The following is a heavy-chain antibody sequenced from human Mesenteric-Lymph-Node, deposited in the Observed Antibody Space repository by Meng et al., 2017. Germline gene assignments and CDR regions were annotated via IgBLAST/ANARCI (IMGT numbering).Heavy chain of an antibody. D-gene: IGHD3-10*01. Sequence: ASVKVSCKASGYTFTDYYLHWVRQAPGQGLEWMGWINPKSGVTSYAQRFQGRVTMTRDNSKNTLYLQMNSLRAEDTAVYYCAKDQRAVLLWFGEGTFDAFDIWGQGTMVTVSS. CDR1: GYTFTDYY. V-gene: IGHV1-2*02. CDR2: INPKSGVT. CDR3: AKDQRAVLLWFGEGTFDAFDI. J-gene: IGHJ3*02.